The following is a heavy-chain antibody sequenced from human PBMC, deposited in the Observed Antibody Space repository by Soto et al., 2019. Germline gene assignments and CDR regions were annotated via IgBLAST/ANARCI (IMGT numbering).Heavy chain of an antibody. Sequence: QVKLVQSGAEVKTPGASVKVSCKASGYTFTKYDMNWVRQAPGQGLEWMGWMNPTSGNTGYAQKFQGRLTMTWDTAIGIAHMELSRLRNEETAVYYCARSDGHTFNWLDSWGQGTLVTVSA. J-gene: IGHJ5*01. D-gene: IGHD2-2*02. CDR2: MNPTSGNT. V-gene: IGHV1-8*01. CDR1: GYTFTKYD. CDR3: ARSDGHTFNWLDS.